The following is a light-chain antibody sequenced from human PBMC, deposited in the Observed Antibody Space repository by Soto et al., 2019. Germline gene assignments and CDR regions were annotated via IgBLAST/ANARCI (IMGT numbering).Light chain of an antibody. Sequence: QSVLTQPHSVSGSPGQSVTISCTGTSSDVGGYNFVSWYQQHPGKVPKLMIYDVTIRPSGVPDRFSGSKSSNTASLTISGLQADDEADYYCCSFVGTDSSFVFGSGTKVTVL. CDR3: CSFVGTDSSFV. J-gene: IGLJ1*01. CDR2: DVT. CDR1: SSDVGGYNF. V-gene: IGLV2-11*01.